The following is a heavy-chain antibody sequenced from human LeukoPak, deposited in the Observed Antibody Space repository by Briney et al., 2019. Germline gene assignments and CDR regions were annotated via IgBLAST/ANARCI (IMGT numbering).Heavy chain of an antibody. CDR1: GFTFSSYW. D-gene: IGHD6-19*01. CDR3: AKDNEDSSGWPLLFDY. CDR2: ISGSGGST. J-gene: IGHJ4*02. V-gene: IGHV3-23*01. Sequence: GGSLRLSCGASGFTFSSYWISWVRQIPGKGLEWVSAISGSGGSTYYADSVKGRFTISRDNSKNALYLQMNSLRAEDTAVYYCAKDNEDSSGWPLLFDYWGQGTLVTVSS.